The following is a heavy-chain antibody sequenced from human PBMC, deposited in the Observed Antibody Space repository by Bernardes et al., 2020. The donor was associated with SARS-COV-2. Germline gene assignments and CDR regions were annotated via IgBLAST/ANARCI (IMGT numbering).Heavy chain of an antibody. Sequence: GGSLRLSCEGSGFIFSNYCMHWGRQAPGKGLVWVSRIDMNGGSRDYADSVKGRFTISRDNAKNTVYMEMNSLTVEDTALYYCATGGDGKTAPGMDVWGQGTTVTVSS. CDR3: ATGGDGKTAPGMDV. V-gene: IGHV3-74*01. J-gene: IGHJ6*02. CDR2: IDMNGGSR. CDR1: GFIFSNYC. D-gene: IGHD3-16*01.